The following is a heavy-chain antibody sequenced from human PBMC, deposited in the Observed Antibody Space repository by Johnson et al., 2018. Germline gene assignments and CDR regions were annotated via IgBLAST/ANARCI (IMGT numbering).Heavy chain of an antibody. CDR1: GFNFRKYA. CDR3: TKITDLVTGYPPGVGMDV. D-gene: IGHD3-9*01. Sequence: VQLVESGGGVVQPERSLRLSCVASGFNFRKYAMSWVRQAPGKGLEWVSVISSGGNTDYADSVKGRFIISRDNSMNTLYLQINSLRAEDTAVYYCTKITDLVTGYPPGVGMDVWGQGTTVTVSS. CDR2: ISSGGNT. J-gene: IGHJ6*02. V-gene: IGHV3-23*04.